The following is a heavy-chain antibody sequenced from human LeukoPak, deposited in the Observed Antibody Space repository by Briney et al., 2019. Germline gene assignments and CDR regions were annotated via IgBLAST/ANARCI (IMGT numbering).Heavy chain of an antibody. D-gene: IGHD6-6*01. V-gene: IGHV4-34*01. CDR3: ARLVRGSYYYYYHYMAV. Sequence: SETLSLTCAVYGGSFSGYYWSWIRQPPGKGLEWIGEINHSGSTNYNPSLKSRVTISVDTSKNQFSLKLSSVTAADTAVYYCARLVRGSYYYYYHYMAVWGKGPTVTVSS. CDR1: GGSFSGYY. J-gene: IGHJ6*03. CDR2: INHSGST.